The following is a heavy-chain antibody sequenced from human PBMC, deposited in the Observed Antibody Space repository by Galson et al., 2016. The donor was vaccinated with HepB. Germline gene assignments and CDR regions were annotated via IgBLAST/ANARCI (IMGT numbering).Heavy chain of an antibody. D-gene: IGHD1/OR15-1a*01. J-gene: IGHJ4*02. CDR3: AKAEKWEHDF. CDR2: INGDGSST. V-gene: IGHV3-74*01. Sequence: SLRLSCAASGFTSSSYWMNWFRQAPGKEMVWVSRINGDGSSTTYADSVKGRFTISRDNSKNALFLQMYGLRAEDTAVYHCAKAEKWEHDFWGQGTLVTVSS. CDR1: GFTSSSYW.